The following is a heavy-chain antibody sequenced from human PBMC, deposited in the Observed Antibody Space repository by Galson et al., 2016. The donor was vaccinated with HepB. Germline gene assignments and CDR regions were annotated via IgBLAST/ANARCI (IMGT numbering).Heavy chain of an antibody. D-gene: IGHD2-2*01. CDR3: ARIPETSAAMGQFDN. CDR1: GFTFSSYS. J-gene: IGHJ4*02. CDR2: ISSSSTYI. Sequence: SLRLSCAASGFTFSSYSMNWVRQAPGKGLEWVSSISSSSTYIYDADSVKGRFTISRDNAKKSLYMQMNSLRAEDTAVYYCARIPETSAAMGQFDNWGQGTLVTVSS. V-gene: IGHV3-21*01.